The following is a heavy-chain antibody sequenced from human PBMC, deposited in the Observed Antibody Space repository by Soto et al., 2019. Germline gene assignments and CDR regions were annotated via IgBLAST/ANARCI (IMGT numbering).Heavy chain of an antibody. D-gene: IGHD2-2*01. CDR2: IYYSGST. V-gene: IGHV4-39*01. J-gene: IGHJ4*02. Sequence: SETLSLTCTVSGGSISSSSYYWGWIRQPPGKGLEWIGSIYYSGSTYYNPSLKSRVTISVDTSKNQFSLKLSSVTAADTAVYYCASLLLESQLLEYFDYWGQGTLVTVSS. CDR3: ASLLLESQLLEYFDY. CDR1: GGSISSSSYY.